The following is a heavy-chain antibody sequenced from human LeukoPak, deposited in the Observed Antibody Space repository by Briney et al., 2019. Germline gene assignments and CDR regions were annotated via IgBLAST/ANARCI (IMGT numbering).Heavy chain of an antibody. J-gene: IGHJ4*02. CDR1: GGTFSSYA. V-gene: IGHV1-69*01. CDR3: ARAPLSLSPEEFDY. CDR2: IIPIFGTA. Sequence: SVKVSCKASGGTFSSYAISWVRQAPGQGLEWMGGIIPIFGTANYAQKFQGRATITADESTSTAYMELSSLRSEDTAVYYCARAPLSLSPEEFDYWGQGTLVTVSS. D-gene: IGHD2/OR15-2a*01.